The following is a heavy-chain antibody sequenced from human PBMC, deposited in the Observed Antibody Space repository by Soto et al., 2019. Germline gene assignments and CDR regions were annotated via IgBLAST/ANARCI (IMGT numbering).Heavy chain of an antibody. V-gene: IGHV4-59*01. D-gene: IGHD2-15*01. CDR1: GGSISSYY. J-gene: IGHJ4*02. CDR2: IYYSGST. Sequence: SKTLSLTCTVAGGSISSYYWSWIRQPPGKGLEWIGYIYYSGSTNYNPSLKSRVTISVDTSKNQFSLKLSSVTAADTAVYYCARARSHFDYWGQGTLVTSPQ. CDR3: ARARSHFDY.